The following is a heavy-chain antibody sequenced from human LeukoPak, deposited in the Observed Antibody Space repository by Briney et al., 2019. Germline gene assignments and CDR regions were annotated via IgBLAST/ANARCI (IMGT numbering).Heavy chain of an antibody. J-gene: IGHJ6*03. D-gene: IGHD5-12*01. CDR2: IYHSGST. CDR1: GYSISSGYY. Sequence: SETLSLTCTVSGYSISSGYYWGWIRQPPGKGLEWIGSIYHSGSTYYNPSLKSRVTISVDTSKNQFSLKLSSVTAADTAVYYCARTTEGYAGGPGYSYYYYMDVWGKGTTVTISS. V-gene: IGHV4-38-2*02. CDR3: ARTTEGYAGGPGYSYYYYMDV.